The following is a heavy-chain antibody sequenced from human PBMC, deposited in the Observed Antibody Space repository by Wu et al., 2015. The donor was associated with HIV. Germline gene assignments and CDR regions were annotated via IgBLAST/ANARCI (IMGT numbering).Heavy chain of an antibody. J-gene: IGHJ4*02. V-gene: IGHV1-46*01. CDR1: GYIFTSYY. CDR2: INPSGGST. Sequence: QVQLVQSGAEVKKPGASVKVSCEASGYIFTSYYMHWVRQAPGQGLEWMGRINPSGGSTSYAQKFQGRVTMTRDTSTSTVYMELNSLRSEDTAVYFCARGNPSYYDILTGYLGWVDYWGQGTLVTVSS. CDR3: ARGNPSYYDILTGYLGWVDY. D-gene: IGHD3-9*01.